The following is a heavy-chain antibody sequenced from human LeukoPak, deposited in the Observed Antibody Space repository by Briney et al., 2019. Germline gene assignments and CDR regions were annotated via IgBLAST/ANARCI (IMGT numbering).Heavy chain of an antibody. CDR2: ISAYNGNT. Sequence: GASVKVSCKASGYTFTSYGISWVRQAPGQGLEWMGWISAYNGNTNYAQKLQGRVTMTTDTSTSTAYMELRSLRSDDTAVYYCARDPGSSGYYHRGAFDIWGQGTMVTVSS. D-gene: IGHD3-22*01. CDR1: GYTFTSYG. CDR3: ARDPGSSGYYHRGAFDI. V-gene: IGHV1-18*01. J-gene: IGHJ3*02.